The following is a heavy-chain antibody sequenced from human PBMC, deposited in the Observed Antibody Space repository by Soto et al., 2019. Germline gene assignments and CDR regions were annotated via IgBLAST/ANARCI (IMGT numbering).Heavy chain of an antibody. Sequence: VSVKVSCKVSGYTLTELSRRWVRQAPGKGLEWMGGFDPEDGETIYAQKFQGRVTMTEDTSTDTAYMELSSLRSEDTAVYYCATSYHGDYSSYWFDPWGQGTLVTVSS. J-gene: IGHJ5*02. CDR3: ATSYHGDYSSYWFDP. CDR2: FDPEDGET. V-gene: IGHV1-24*01. D-gene: IGHD4-17*01. CDR1: GYTLTELS.